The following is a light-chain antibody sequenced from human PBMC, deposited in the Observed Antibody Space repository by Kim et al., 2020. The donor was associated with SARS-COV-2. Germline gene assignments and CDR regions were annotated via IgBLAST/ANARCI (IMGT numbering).Light chain of an antibody. J-gene: IGLJ2*01. CDR2: YDG. CDR1: NMGSKS. V-gene: IGLV3-21*04. CDR3: QVWDSSSDHPRV. Sequence: QGRTARITWGGNNMGSKSLHWYQQKPGQAPVLVIYYDGDRPSGIPERFSGSNSGNTATLTISRVEAGDEADYYCQVWDSSSDHPRVFGGGTQLTVL.